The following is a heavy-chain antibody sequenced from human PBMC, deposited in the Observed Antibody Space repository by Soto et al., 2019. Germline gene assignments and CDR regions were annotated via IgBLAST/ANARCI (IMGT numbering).Heavy chain of an antibody. CDR3: AHKRDVSRGFKS. Sequence: QITLKESGPTLVKPTQTLTLTCTFSGFSFSINGVAVGWIRQPPGQALEWLALIYWDDDQRYNPSLKNRLTLTKDTYRNQVVLTMTNMDPVDTATYYCAHKRDVSRGFKSWGQGTLVTVSS. V-gene: IGHV2-5*02. CDR1: GFSFSINGVA. J-gene: IGHJ5*01. CDR2: IYWDDDQ.